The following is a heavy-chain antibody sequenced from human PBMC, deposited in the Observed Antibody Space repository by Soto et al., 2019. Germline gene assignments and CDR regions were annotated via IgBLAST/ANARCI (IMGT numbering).Heavy chain of an antibody. Sequence: ASVKVSCKASGYTFTSYAMHWVRQAPGQRLEWMGWINAGNGNTIYAQKFQGRVTMTEDTSTDTAYMELSSLRSEDTAVYYCATASLNYDILTGYFWAFDAFDIWGQGTMVTVSS. CDR2: INAGNGNT. V-gene: IGHV1-3*01. CDR3: ATASLNYDILTGYFWAFDAFDI. J-gene: IGHJ3*02. D-gene: IGHD3-9*01. CDR1: GYTFTSYA.